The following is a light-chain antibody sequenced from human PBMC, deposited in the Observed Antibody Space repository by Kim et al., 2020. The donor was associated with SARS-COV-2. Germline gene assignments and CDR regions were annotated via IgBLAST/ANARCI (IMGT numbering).Light chain of an antibody. J-gene: IGLJ3*02. V-gene: IGLV2-14*01. CDR1: SSDIGGYNY. CDR3: SSYTSTSTLV. Sequence: LTQPASVSGSPGQSITISCTGTSSDIGGYNYVSWYQLHPGKAPKLMIFEVTDRPSGVSNRFSGSKSGNTASLTIPGLQAEDEADYYCSSYTSTSTLVFGGGTQLTVL. CDR2: EVT.